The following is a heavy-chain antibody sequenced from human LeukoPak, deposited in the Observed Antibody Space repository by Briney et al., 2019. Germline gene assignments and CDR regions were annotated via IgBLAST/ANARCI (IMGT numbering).Heavy chain of an antibody. CDR1: GYTFTGYF. Sequence: ASVKVSCKASGYTFTGYFIHWVRQAPGQGLEWMGIINPSGGSTSYAQKFQGRVTMTRDMSTSTVYMELSSLRSEDTAVYYCARAQSSSSHYYYYYMDVWGKGTTVTISS. CDR2: INPSGGST. D-gene: IGHD6-6*01. J-gene: IGHJ6*03. CDR3: ARAQSSSSHYYYYYMDV. V-gene: IGHV1-46*01.